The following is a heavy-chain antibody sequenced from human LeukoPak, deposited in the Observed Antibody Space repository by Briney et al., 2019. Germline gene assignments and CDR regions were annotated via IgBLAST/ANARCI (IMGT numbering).Heavy chain of an antibody. V-gene: IGHV3-23*01. CDR1: GFTFSSYA. D-gene: IGHD5-12*01. Sequence: PGGSLRLSCAASGFTFSSYAMSWVRQAPGKGLEWVSAISGSGGSTYYADSVKGRFTISRDNSKNTLYLQMNSLRAEDTAVYYCAKDRLNGGYVGYFDYWGQGTLATVSS. J-gene: IGHJ4*02. CDR3: AKDRLNGGYVGYFDY. CDR2: ISGSGGST.